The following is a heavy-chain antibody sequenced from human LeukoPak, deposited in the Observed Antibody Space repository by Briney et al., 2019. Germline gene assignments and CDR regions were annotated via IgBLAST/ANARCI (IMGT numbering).Heavy chain of an antibody. CDR1: GFTLSSYS. CDR2: ISSSSSYI. D-gene: IGHD5-12*01. CDR3: ARLAHSGYDLQYFDY. V-gene: IGHV3-21*01. Sequence: GGSLRLSCAASGFTLSSYSMNWVRQAPGKGLEWVSSISSSSSYIYYADSVKGRFTISRDNAKNSLYLQMNSLRAEDMAVYYCARLAHSGYDLQYFDYWGQGTLVTVSS. J-gene: IGHJ4*02.